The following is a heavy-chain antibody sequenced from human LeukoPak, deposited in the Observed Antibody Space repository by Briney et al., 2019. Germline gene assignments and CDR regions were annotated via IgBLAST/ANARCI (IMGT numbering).Heavy chain of an antibody. J-gene: IGHJ4*02. CDR2: ISSSTRYI. D-gene: IGHD6-13*01. CDR3: ASGSSRWYVIDY. Sequence: GGSLRLSCAASGYTFRSFTMNWVRQAPGEGLEWVSSISSSTRYIYYADSVKGRFPISRDNAKNSVFLQTNSLRIEDTAVYYCASGSSRWYVIDYWGQGTLVTVSS. CDR1: GYTFRSFT. V-gene: IGHV3-21*01.